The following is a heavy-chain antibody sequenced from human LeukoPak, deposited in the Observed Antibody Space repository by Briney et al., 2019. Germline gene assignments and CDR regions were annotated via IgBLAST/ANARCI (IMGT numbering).Heavy chain of an antibody. V-gene: IGHV3-30*18. D-gene: IGHD3-22*01. CDR3: AKDHYDSSGYYWSGTSSEVAGFDY. J-gene: IGHJ4*02. CDR1: GFTFSSYG. Sequence: PGRSLRLSCVASGFTFSSYGMHWVRQAPGKGLEWVAVISYDGSNKYYADSVKGRFTISRDNSKNTLYLQMNSLRAEDTAVYYCAKDHYDSSGYYWSGTSSEVAGFDYWGQGTLVTVSS. CDR2: ISYDGSNK.